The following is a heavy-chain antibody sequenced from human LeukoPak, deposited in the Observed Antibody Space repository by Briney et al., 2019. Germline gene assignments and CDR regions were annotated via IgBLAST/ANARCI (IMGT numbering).Heavy chain of an antibody. D-gene: IGHD3-3*01. J-gene: IGHJ5*02. CDR3: AKIAPNYDFWSGYTRNWFDP. CDR2: ISGSGGST. Sequence: GGSLRLSCAASGFTFSSYAMSWVRQAPGKGLEWVSAISGSGGSTYYADSVKGRFTISRDNSKNTLYLQMNGLRAEDTAVYYCAKIAPNYDFWSGYTRNWFDPWGQGTLVTVSS. V-gene: IGHV3-23*01. CDR1: GFTFSSYA.